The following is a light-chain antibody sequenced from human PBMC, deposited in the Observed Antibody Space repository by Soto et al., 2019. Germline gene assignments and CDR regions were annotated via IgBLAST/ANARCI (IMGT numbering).Light chain of an antibody. CDR3: QESTIWRFP. J-gene: IGKJ5*01. Sequence: EISMKQSLASLSANKKEWATLSCRAAQDVTTNFAWYQLRRGQPPRLLIYDISTRATGVPARFSGSGSGTEFTLTISVLQSEDFALYFCQESTIWRFPFGPRTLPDIK. CDR2: DIS. V-gene: IGKV3-15*01. CDR1: QDVTTN.